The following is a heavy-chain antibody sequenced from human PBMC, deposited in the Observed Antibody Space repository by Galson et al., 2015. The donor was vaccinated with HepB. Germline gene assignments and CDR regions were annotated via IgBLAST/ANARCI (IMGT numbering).Heavy chain of an antibody. V-gene: IGHV3-30*03. D-gene: IGHD1-26*01. J-gene: IGHJ4*02. Sequence: SLRLSCAASGITFSRYGMHWVRQAPGKGLEWVAVISHDESNKKYGDSVKGRFTISRDNSKNTLYLQMNSLRVEDTAVYYCAHLGTSVDYWGQGTLVTVSS. CDR3: AHLGTSVDY. CDR2: ISHDESNK. CDR1: GITFSRYG.